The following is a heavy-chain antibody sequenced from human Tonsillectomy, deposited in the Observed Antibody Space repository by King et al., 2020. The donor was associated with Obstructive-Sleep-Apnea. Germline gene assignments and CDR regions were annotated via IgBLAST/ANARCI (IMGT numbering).Heavy chain of an antibody. CDR2: IYYSGST. CDR1: GGSISSSSYY. J-gene: IGHJ4*02. CDR3: ARDRTGYNRYFDY. D-gene: IGHD5-24*01. V-gene: IGHV4-39*07. Sequence: QLQESGPGLVKPSETLSLTCTVSGGSISSSSYYWGWIHQPPGKGLEWIGSIYYSGSTYYNPSLKSRVTISVDTSKHQFSLKLSSVTAADTAVYYCARDRTGYNRYFDYWGQGTLVTVSS.